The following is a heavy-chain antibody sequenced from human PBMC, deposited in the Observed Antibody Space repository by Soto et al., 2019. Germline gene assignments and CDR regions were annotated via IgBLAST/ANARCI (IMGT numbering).Heavy chain of an antibody. Sequence: PGGSLRLSCAASGFTFSSYSMNWVRQAPGKGLEWVSSISSSSSYIYYADSVKGRFTISRDNAKNSLYLQMNSLRAEDTAVYYCPXARRYSSGGSCYNYDYYGMDVWGQGTTVTVSS. CDR3: PXARRYSSGGSCYNYDYYGMDV. CDR2: ISSSSSYI. CDR1: GFTFSSYS. J-gene: IGHJ6*02. V-gene: IGHV3-21*01. D-gene: IGHD2-15*01.